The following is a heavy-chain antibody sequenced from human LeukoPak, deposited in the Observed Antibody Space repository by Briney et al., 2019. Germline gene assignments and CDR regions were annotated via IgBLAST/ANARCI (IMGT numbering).Heavy chain of an antibody. J-gene: IGHJ5*02. Sequence: SETLSLTCTVSGGSISSYYWSWIRQPPGKGLEWIGYIYYSGSTNYNPSLKSRVTISVDTSKNQVSLSLRSVTAADTAVYFCARVDGHKYAESWGQGTLVTVSS. V-gene: IGHV4-59*01. CDR1: GGSISSYY. CDR3: ARVDGHKYAES. CDR2: IYYSGST. D-gene: IGHD5-24*01.